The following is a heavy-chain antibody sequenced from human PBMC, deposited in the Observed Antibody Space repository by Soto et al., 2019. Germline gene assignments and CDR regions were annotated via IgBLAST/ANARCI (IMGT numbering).Heavy chain of an antibody. CDR1: GFTFSSYD. D-gene: IGHD2-15*01. J-gene: IGHJ3*02. CDR2: VGTAGDT. Sequence: EVQLVESGGALVQPGGSLRLSCAASGFTFSSYDMHWVRQATGKGLEWVSGVGTAGDTYYPGSVKGRFTISRENAKNSLYLQMNSLRAVDTAVYYCVRESVAGGFDIWGQGTVVTVSS. CDR3: VRESVAGGFDI. V-gene: IGHV3-13*01.